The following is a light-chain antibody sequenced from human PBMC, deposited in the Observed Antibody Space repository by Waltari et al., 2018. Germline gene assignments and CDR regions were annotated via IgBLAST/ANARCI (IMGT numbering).Light chain of an antibody. Sequence: IQVIQSPSTLSASVGDTVTISCRVSHRINIWLAWYQQKPGKAPKLLIKKASTLEDGVPSRFSGSGYGTEFTLTIKSLQPDDFGTYFCQQFDTDVTFGQGTKVEI. CDR1: HRINIW. J-gene: IGKJ2*01. CDR3: QQFDTDVT. V-gene: IGKV1-5*01. CDR2: KAS.